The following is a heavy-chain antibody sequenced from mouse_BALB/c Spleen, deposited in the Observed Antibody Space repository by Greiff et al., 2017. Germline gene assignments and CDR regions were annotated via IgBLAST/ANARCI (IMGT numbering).Heavy chain of an antibody. CDR3: ARKVTTATGVYAMDY. CDR2: IWSGGST. V-gene: IGHV2-4-1*01. J-gene: IGHJ4*01. CDR1: GFSLTSYG. D-gene: IGHD1-2*01. Sequence: QVQLKESGPGLVQPSQSLSITCTVSGFSLTSYGVHWVRQSPGKGLEWLGVIWSGGSTDYNAAFISRLSISKDNSKSQVFFKMNSLQADDTAIYYCARKVTTATGVYAMDYWGQGTSVTVSS.